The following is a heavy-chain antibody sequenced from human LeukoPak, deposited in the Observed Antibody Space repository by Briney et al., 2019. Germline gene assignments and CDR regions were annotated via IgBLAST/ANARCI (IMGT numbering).Heavy chain of an antibody. Sequence: ASVKVSCKASGYTFTSYGISWVRQVTGQGLEWMGWMNPNSGNTGYSQKFQGRVTITRNTSISTASMELSSLRSEDTAVYYCARRAVGNSHYYSMDVWGKGTTVTVSS. J-gene: IGHJ6*03. CDR2: MNPNSGNT. D-gene: IGHD6-19*01. V-gene: IGHV1-8*03. CDR3: ARRAVGNSHYYSMDV. CDR1: GYTFTSYG.